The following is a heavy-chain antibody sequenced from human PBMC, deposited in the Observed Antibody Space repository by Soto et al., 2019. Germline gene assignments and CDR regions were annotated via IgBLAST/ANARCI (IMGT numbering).Heavy chain of an antibody. CDR1: GGSISGYY. J-gene: IGHJ5*02. V-gene: IGHV4-59*01. CDR3: ARTYYDFWSGYWRWFAP. D-gene: IGHD3-3*01. Sequence: SETLSLTCTVSGGSISGYYWSWIRQPPGKGLEWIGYIYYSGSTNYNPSLKSRVTISIDTSKNQFSLKLSSVTAADTAVYYCARTYYDFWSGYWRWFAPWGQGTLVPVSS. CDR2: IYYSGST.